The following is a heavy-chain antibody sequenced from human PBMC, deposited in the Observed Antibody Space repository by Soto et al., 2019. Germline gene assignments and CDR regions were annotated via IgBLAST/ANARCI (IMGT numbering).Heavy chain of an antibody. D-gene: IGHD3-22*01. CDR2: IGSGGSFI. V-gene: IGHV3-21*01. CDR1: GFTFSRYS. J-gene: IGHJ4*01. CDR3: VRLYDSSGYYYFDY. Sequence: GGSLRLSCAASGFTFSRYSMNWVRQAPGRGPEWVSSIGSGGSFIYYADSLKGRFTISRDNAKNSLYLQMTSLRAEDTAVYYCVRLYDSSGYYYFDYWGQGTPVTVSS.